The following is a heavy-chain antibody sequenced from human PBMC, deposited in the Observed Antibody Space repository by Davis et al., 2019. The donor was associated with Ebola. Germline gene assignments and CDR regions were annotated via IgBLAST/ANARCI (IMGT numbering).Heavy chain of an antibody. CDR2: IGTAGDT. CDR3: ARDGAPPYSYGYYYYYGMDV. J-gene: IGHJ6*02. V-gene: IGHV3-13*01. D-gene: IGHD5-18*01. Sequence: PGGSLRLSCAASGFTFSNYDMHWVRQATGKGLEWVSAIGTAGDTYYPGSVKVRFTISRENAKNSLYLQMDSLGAEDTAEYYCARDGAPPYSYGYYYYYGMDVWGQGTTVTVSS. CDR1: GFTFSNYD.